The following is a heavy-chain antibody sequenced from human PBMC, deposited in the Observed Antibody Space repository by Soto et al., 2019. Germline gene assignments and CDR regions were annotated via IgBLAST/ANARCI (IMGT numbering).Heavy chain of an antibody. D-gene: IGHD6-13*01. CDR2: IYYSGST. CDR3: ARGAHYSSPFRWFDP. CDR1: GGSISSGGYY. V-gene: IGHV4-31*03. Sequence: QVQLQESGPGLVKPSQTLSLTCTVSGGSISSGGYYWSWIRQHPGKGLEWIGYIYYSGSTYYNTSLKRRGTISVDTSKNQFTLKLSSVTAAGTAVYYCARGAHYSSPFRWFDPWGQGTLVTVSS. J-gene: IGHJ5*02.